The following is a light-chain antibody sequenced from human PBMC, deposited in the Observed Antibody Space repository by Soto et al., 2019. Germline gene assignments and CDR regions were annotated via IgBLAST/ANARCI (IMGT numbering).Light chain of an antibody. J-gene: IGKJ2*01. CDR3: QQYNNYCT. Sequence: DIPMTQSPSTLSASVGDRVTITCRASQSISNWLAWYQQKPRKAPKLLIFDASTLESGVPSRFSGSGSGTEFTLTISGLQPDDFATYYCQQYNNYCTFGQGTKLEIQ. CDR2: DAS. V-gene: IGKV1-5*01. CDR1: QSISNW.